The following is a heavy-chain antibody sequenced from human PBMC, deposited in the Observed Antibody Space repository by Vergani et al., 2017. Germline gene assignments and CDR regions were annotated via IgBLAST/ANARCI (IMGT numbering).Heavy chain of an antibody. J-gene: IGHJ2*01. CDR3: AGGGRDNWDFDL. V-gene: IGHV4-34*02. CDR1: GESFSSFY. D-gene: IGHD3-10*01. Sequence: QVQLQQWGAGVVKPSGTLSLTCAVFGESFSSFYWSWFRQPPGKGLEWIGSINYVGRTYYIPSLQSRAAVFVDTSKNQFSLNLTSVTAAYTAVYYCAGGGRDNWDFDLWGRGTLVTVAS. CDR2: INYVGRT.